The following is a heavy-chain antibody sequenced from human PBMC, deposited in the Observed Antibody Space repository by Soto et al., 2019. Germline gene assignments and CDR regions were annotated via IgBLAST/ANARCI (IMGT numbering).Heavy chain of an antibody. CDR1: GYSFTSYW. D-gene: IGHD6-13*01. Sequence: GESLKISCKGSGYSFTSYWIGWVRQMPGKGLEWMGIIYPGDSDTRYSPSFQGQVTIAADKSISTAYLQWSSLKASDTAMYYCARTAKVSSWFYYFDYWGQGTLVTVSS. CDR2: IYPGDSDT. V-gene: IGHV5-51*01. CDR3: ARTAKVSSWFYYFDY. J-gene: IGHJ4*02.